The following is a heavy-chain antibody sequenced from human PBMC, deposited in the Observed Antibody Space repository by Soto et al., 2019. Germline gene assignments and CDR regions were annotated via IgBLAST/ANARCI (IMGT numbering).Heavy chain of an antibody. CDR2: ISGSGGST. D-gene: IGHD2-2*01. V-gene: IGHV3-23*01. Sequence: EVQLLESGGGLVQPGGSLRLSCAASGFTFSSYAMSWVRQAPGKGLEWVSAISGSGGSTYYADSVKGRFTISRDNSKNTLYLQMNSLRAEDTAVYYCAKRKCSSTSCYEEYYYYMDVWGKGTTVTVSS. J-gene: IGHJ6*03. CDR1: GFTFSSYA. CDR3: AKRKCSSTSCYEEYYYYMDV.